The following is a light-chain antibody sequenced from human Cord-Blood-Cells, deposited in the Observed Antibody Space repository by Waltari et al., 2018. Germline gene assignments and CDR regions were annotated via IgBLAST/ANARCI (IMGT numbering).Light chain of an antibody. CDR3: QQLNSYPR. Sequence: EIQLTQSPSSLSASVGDRVTITCRASQGISSYLAWYQQKPGKAPKLLIYAASTLQSGVPSRCSGSGSGTEFTLTISSLQPEDFATYYCQQLNSYPRFGPGTKVDIK. J-gene: IGKJ3*01. CDR2: AAS. CDR1: QGISSY. V-gene: IGKV1-9*01.